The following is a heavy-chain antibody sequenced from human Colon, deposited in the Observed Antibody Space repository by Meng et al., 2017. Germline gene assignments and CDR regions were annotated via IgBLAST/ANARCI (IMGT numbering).Heavy chain of an antibody. J-gene: IGHJ4*02. V-gene: IGHV4-61*01. Sequence: LQAPGPGLVRPSQTLSLTCTVSGGSVSSGSYYWSWIRQPPGKGLEWIGYIYYTGSTNYNPSLKSRVTISVDTSKNQFSLKLSSVTAADTAVYYCARGPLDYWGQGTLVTVSS. CDR1: GGSVSSGSYY. CDR2: IYYTGST. CDR3: ARGPLDY.